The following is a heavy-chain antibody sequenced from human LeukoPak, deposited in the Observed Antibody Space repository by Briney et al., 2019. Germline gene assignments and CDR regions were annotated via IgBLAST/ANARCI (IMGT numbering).Heavy chain of an antibody. CDR2: ITWNGGST. CDR1: GFTFDDYG. V-gene: IGHV3-20*04. J-gene: IGHJ4*02. D-gene: IGHD4-17*01. Sequence: RPGGSLTLSCAASGFTFDDYGMSCVRQAPGKGLEWVSGITWNGGSTGYADSVKGRFTISRDNAKNSLYLPMNSLRAEDTAVYYCARTRSIGSDYGDYASPKGPYYFDYWGQGTLVTVSS. CDR3: ARTRSIGSDYGDYASPKGPYYFDY.